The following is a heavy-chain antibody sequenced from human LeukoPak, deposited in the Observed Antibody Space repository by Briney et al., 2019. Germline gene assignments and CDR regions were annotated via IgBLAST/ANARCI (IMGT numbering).Heavy chain of an antibody. CDR2: ISGSSSYI. Sequence: PGGSLRLSCAASGFTFSSYSMNWVRQAPGKGLEWVSSISGSSSYIYYADSVKGRFTISRDNAKNLLYLQMNGLRAEDTAVYYCARVRDSSGYYPHTLDYWGQGTLVTVSS. V-gene: IGHV3-21*01. D-gene: IGHD3-22*01. CDR1: GFTFSSYS. J-gene: IGHJ4*02. CDR3: ARVRDSSGYYPHTLDY.